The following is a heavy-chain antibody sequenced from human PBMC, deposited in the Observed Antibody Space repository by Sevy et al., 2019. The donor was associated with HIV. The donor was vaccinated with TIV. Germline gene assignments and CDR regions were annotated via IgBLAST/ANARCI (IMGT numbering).Heavy chain of an antibody. V-gene: IGHV1-18*01. Sequence: ASVKVSCKASGYAFTSYGISWVRQAPGQGLEWMGWISAYNGNTNYAQKLQGRVTMTTDTSTSTAYMELRSLRSDDTAVYYCARANWNDRYFDYWGQGTLVTVSS. J-gene: IGHJ4*02. CDR3: ARANWNDRYFDY. CDR2: ISAYNGNT. CDR1: GYAFTSYG. D-gene: IGHD1-1*01.